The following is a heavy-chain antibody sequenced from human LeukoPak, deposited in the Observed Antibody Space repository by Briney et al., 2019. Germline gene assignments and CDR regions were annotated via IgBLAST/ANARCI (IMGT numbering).Heavy chain of an antibody. CDR2: ISGSGGTT. CDR3: AKEGKTHNWNYYQAKAVY. J-gene: IGHJ4*02. Sequence: GGSLRLSCAASGFTFSTSAMSWVRQAPGKGLEWVSAISGSGGTTYYADSVKGRFTISRDNSKNTLYLQMNSLRAEDTAVYYCAKEGKTHNWNYYQAKAVYWGQGTLVTVSS. CDR1: GFTFSTSA. D-gene: IGHD1-7*01. V-gene: IGHV3-23*01.